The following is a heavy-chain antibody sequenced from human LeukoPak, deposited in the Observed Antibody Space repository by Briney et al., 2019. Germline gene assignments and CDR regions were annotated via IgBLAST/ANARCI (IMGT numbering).Heavy chain of an antibody. D-gene: IGHD5-18*01. CDR2: ISSSGSTI. V-gene: IGHV3-11*04. CDR1: GFTFSDYY. J-gene: IGHJ4*02. Sequence: GGSLRLSCAASGFTFSDYYMSWIRQAPGKGLEWVSYISSSGSTIYYADSVKGRFTISRDNAKNSLYLQMNSLRAEDTAVYYCARVDTAMVSFYFDYWGQGTLVTVSS. CDR3: ARVDTAMVSFYFDY.